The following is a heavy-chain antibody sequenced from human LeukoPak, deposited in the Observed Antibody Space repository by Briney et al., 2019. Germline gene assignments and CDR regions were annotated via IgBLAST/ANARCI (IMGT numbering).Heavy chain of an antibody. D-gene: IGHD6-13*01. J-gene: IGHJ4*02. V-gene: IGHV4-59*01. CDR2: IYYSGST. Sequence: SETLSLTCTVSGGSISSYYWSWIRQPPGKGLEWIGYIYYSGSTNYNPSLKSRVIISVDTSKNQFSLKLNSVTAADTAVYYCARDPQTAYSSRWSTFDYWGQGTLVTVSS. CDR3: ARDPQTAYSSRWSTFDY. CDR1: GGSISSYY.